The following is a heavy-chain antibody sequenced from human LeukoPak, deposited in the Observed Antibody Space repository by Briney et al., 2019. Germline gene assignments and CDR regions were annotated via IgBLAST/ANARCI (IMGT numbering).Heavy chain of an antibody. CDR3: ARGGDGDYGIYYYYYMDV. CDR1: GYTFTGYY. V-gene: IGHV1-2*06. D-gene: IGHD4-17*01. CDR2: INPNSGGT. J-gene: IGHJ6*03. Sequence: GASVKVSCKASGYTFTGYYMHWVRQAPGQGLEWMGRINPNSGGTNYAQKFQGRVTMTRDTSISTAYMELSRLRSDDTAVYYCARGGDGDYGIYYYYYMDVWGKGTTVTVSS.